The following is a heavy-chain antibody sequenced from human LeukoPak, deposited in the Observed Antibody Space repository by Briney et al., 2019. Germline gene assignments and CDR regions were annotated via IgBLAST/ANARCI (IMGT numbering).Heavy chain of an antibody. CDR1: GGTFTNYA. J-gene: IGHJ6*02. Sequence: SSVTVSCEASGGTFTNYAISWVRQAPGQGLEWMGGIIPLLGTPNYAQKFQGRVTITADDSTSTAYMELTSLRSEDTAVYYCAEDSSMVTTRAPYYYYYLDVWGQGTTVTVSS. D-gene: IGHD4-17*01. CDR2: IIPLLGTP. V-gene: IGHV1-69*01. CDR3: AEDSSMVTTRAPYYYYYLDV.